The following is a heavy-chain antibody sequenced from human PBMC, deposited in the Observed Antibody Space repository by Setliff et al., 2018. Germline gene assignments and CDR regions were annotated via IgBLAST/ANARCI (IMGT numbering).Heavy chain of an antibody. Sequence: GGSLRLSCAASGFHFNSYGMHWVRQAPGKGLEWVALISYDATKKYYADILEGRFTISRDNSRNTMYLQMNSLRAEDTALYYCARDPNGDFWGQGTTVTVSS. CDR3: ARDPNGDF. V-gene: IGHV3-33*05. CDR1: GFHFNSYG. CDR2: ISYDATKK. D-gene: IGHD4-17*01. J-gene: IGHJ6*02.